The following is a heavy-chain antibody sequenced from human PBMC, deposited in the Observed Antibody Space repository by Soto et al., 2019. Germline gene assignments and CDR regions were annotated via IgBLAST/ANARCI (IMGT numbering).Heavy chain of an antibody. V-gene: IGHV3-23*01. CDR2: ISGSGGST. D-gene: IGHD6-13*01. Sequence: EVQLLESGGGLVQPGGSLRLSCAASGFTFSSYAMSWVRQAPGKGLEWVSAISGSGGSTYYADSVKGRFTISRDNSKNTLYLQMDSLRAEDTAVYYCAKGIYSSSWTYYFDYWGQGTLVTVSS. CDR1: GFTFSSYA. J-gene: IGHJ4*02. CDR3: AKGIYSSSWTYYFDY.